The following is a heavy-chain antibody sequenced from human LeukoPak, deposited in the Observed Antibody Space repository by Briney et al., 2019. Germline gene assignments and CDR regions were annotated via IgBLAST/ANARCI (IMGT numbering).Heavy chain of an antibody. J-gene: IGHJ4*02. CDR3: AKRFLEWLFDY. D-gene: IGHD3-3*01. CDR2: ITGSGGNT. Sequence: PGGSLRLSCAASGFTFSSYAMSWVRQAPGKGLEWVSGITGSGGNTYYADSVKGRFTISRDNSKNTLSLQMNSLRAEDTAVYYCAKRFLEWLFDYWGQGTLVTVSS. V-gene: IGHV3-23*01. CDR1: GFTFSSYA.